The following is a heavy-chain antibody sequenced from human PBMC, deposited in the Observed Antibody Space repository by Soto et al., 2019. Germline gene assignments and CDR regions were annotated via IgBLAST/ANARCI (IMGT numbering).Heavy chain of an antibody. J-gene: IGHJ6*03. CDR3: TRSAGHFRVPPNGGVYYTYYMDV. CDR1: GFAFNDST. D-gene: IGHD3-3*01. CDR2: MRGRRNNYAA. V-gene: IGHV3-73*01. Sequence: EVQLVESGGDLVQPGGSLKLSCVASGFAFNDSTIHWVRQASGKGLEWLGRMRGRRNNYAAAYGASVKGRITMSRDDSQDTAYLQIISLRTEDTAVYYCTRSAGHFRVPPNGGVYYTYYMDVWGKGTTVTVSS.